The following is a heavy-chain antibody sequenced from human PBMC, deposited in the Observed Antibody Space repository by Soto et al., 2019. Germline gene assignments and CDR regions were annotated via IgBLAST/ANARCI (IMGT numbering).Heavy chain of an antibody. J-gene: IGHJ4*02. CDR3: ARGWYYDFWSGYLSSPRDLYYFDY. V-gene: IGHV1-2*04. D-gene: IGHD3-3*01. CDR1: GCTFTGYY. Sequence: ASVKVSCKASGCTFTGYYMHWVRQAPGQGLEWMGWINPNSGGTNYAQKFQGWVTMTRDTSISTAYMELSRLRSDDTAVYYCARGWYYDFWSGYLSSPRDLYYFDYWGQGTLVTVSS. CDR2: INPNSGGT.